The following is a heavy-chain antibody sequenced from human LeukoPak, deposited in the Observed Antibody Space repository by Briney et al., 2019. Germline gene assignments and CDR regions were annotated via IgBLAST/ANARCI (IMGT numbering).Heavy chain of an antibody. Sequence: GGSLRLSCAASGFTFSDYNMHWVRQAPGRGVGWVAVISYDGSNKYYADSVKGRFTISRDNSKNTLYLQMNSLKTEDTAVYYCTAYRGSYQNGVFDYWGQRTLVTVSS. D-gene: IGHD1-26*01. V-gene: IGHV3-30*03. CDR1: GFTFSDYN. J-gene: IGHJ4*02. CDR2: ISYDGSNK. CDR3: TAYRGSYQNGVFDY.